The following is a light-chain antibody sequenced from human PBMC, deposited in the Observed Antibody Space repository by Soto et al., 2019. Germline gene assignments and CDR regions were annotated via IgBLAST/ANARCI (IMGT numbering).Light chain of an antibody. V-gene: IGLV2-14*01. Sequence: QSALTQPASVSGSPGQSITISCTGTSSDVGGYNYVSWYQQHPGKAPKLMIYEVSNRPSGVSNRFSGSKSGNTASLTISGLQAEDEADYYCISYTSSSTLVFGEGTKLTVL. CDR3: ISYTSSSTLV. CDR2: EVS. CDR1: SSDVGGYNY. J-gene: IGLJ3*02.